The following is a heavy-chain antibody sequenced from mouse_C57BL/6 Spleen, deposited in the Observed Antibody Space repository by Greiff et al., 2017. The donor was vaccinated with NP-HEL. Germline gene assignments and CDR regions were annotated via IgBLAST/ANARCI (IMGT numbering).Heavy chain of an antibody. D-gene: IGHD1-1*01. Sequence: VQLQQPGAELVKPGASVKLSCKASGYTFTSYWMHWVKQRPGQGLEWIGMIHPNSGSTNYNEKFKSKATLTVDKSSSTAYMQLSSLTSEDSAVYYCARRYYYGSKYYFDYWGQGTTLTVSS. J-gene: IGHJ2*01. CDR3: ARRYYYGSKYYFDY. CDR2: IHPNSGST. CDR1: GYTFTSYW. V-gene: IGHV1-64*01.